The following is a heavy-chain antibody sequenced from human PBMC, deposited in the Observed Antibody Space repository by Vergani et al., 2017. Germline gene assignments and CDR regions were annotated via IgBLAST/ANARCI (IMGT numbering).Heavy chain of an antibody. D-gene: IGHD6-19*01. CDR3: ARHSTVEWLVKLGWIDP. CDR2: IYYSGST. V-gene: IGHV4-34*02. CDR1: GGAFSDDH. J-gene: IGHJ5*02. Sequence: QVQLQQWGAGLLKTSETLSLNCVVYGGAFSDDHWRWIRQPPGKGLEWIASIYYSGSTYYNPSLKSRVTISVDTSKNQFSLKLSSVTAADTAVYFCARHSTVEWLVKLGWIDPWGQGILVTVSS.